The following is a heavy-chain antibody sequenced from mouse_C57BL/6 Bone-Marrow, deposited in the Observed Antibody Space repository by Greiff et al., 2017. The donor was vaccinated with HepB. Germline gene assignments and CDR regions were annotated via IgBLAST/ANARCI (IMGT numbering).Heavy chain of an antibody. Sequence: SGAELMKPGASVKLSCKATGYTFTGYWIEWVKQRPGHGLEWIGEILPGSGSTNYIEKFKGKATFTADTSSNTAYMQLSSLTTEDSAIYYCARPWDRAYWGQGTLVTVSA. CDR1: GYTFTGYW. CDR2: ILPGSGST. D-gene: IGHD3-3*01. V-gene: IGHV1-9*01. J-gene: IGHJ3*01. CDR3: ARPWDRAY.